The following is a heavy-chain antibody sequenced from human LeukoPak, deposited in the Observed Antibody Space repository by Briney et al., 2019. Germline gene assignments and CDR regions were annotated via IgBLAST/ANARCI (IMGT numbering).Heavy chain of an antibody. D-gene: IGHD6-25*01. CDR1: GYTFTSYD. Sequence: ASVTVSCKASGYTFTSYDINWVRQATGQGLEWMGWMNPNSGNTGYAQKFQGRVTMTRNTSISTAYMELSSLRSEDTAVYYCARGVSRLRCFDYWGQGTLVTVSS. CDR2: MNPNSGNT. V-gene: IGHV1-8*01. CDR3: ARGVSRLRCFDY. J-gene: IGHJ4*02.